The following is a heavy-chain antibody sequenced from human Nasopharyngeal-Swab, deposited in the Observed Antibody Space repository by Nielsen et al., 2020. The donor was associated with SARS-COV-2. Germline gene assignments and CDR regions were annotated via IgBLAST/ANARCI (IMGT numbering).Heavy chain of an antibody. CDR1: GGTFSSYA. D-gene: IGHD3-10*01. CDR3: ASVRGVRAGWFDP. CDR2: IIPIFGTA. J-gene: IGHJ5*02. Sequence: SVKVSCKTSGGTFSSYAISWVRQAPGQGLEWMGGIIPIFGTANYAQKFQGRATITADESTSTAYMELSSLRSEDTAVYYCASVRGVRAGWFDPWGQGTLVTVSS. V-gene: IGHV1-69*13.